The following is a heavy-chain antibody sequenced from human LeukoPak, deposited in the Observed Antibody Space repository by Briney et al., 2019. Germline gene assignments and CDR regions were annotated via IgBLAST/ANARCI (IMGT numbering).Heavy chain of an antibody. V-gene: IGHV3-30*18. J-gene: IGHJ4*02. CDR3: AKEVGYGSPYFDY. D-gene: IGHD5-12*01. Sequence: GGSLRLSCAASGFTFSNYGMHWVRQAPGKGLEWVALISFDESSEYYADSVKGRFSISRDNSKNTLYLQMSNARVDDTAVYYCAKEVGYGSPYFDYWGQGTLVTVSS. CDR2: ISFDESSE. CDR1: GFTFSNYG.